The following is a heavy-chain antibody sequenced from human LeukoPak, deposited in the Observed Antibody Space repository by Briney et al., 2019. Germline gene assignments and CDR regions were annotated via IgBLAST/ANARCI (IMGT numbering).Heavy chain of an antibody. CDR3: AKDIIVAGPYNWFDP. CDR2: ISGSGGST. CDR1: GFTFSSYA. V-gene: IGHV3-43*02. J-gene: IGHJ5*02. Sequence: GGSLRLSCAASGFTFSSYAMSWVRQAPGKGLEWVSAISGSGGSTYYADSVKGRFTISRDNSKNSLYLQMNSLRTEDTALYYCAKDIIVAGPYNWFDPWGQGTLVTVSS. D-gene: IGHD5-12*01.